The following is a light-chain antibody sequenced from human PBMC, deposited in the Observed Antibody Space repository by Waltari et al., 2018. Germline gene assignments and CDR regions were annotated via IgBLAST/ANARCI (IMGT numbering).Light chain of an antibody. J-gene: IGKJ1*01. CDR3: QQYNNWLWT. Sequence: ERVMTQSPATLSVSPGERATLSCRASQSVSNNLAWYQQKPGQAPRLLIYGASTRATDIPARFSGRGSGTEFTLTISSLQSEDFAVYYCQQYNNWLWTFGQGTKVEVK. V-gene: IGKV3-15*01. CDR1: QSVSNN. CDR2: GAS.